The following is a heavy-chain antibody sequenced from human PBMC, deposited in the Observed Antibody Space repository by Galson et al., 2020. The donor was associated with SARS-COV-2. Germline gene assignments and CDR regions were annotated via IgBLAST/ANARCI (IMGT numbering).Heavy chain of an antibody. V-gene: IGHV3-23*01. CDR3: VKPHRTVYGGGY. CDR2: IGASDGTT. D-gene: IGHD1-26*01. CDR1: GFSFGTYV. J-gene: IGHJ4*02. Sequence: GESLQTSCAASGFSFGTYVMSWVRQAPGKGFEWVSSIGASDGTTEYADSVKGRFTISRDNAKYTLYLQMNSLRAEDTATYYCVKPHRTVYGGGYWGQGNLVTVSS.